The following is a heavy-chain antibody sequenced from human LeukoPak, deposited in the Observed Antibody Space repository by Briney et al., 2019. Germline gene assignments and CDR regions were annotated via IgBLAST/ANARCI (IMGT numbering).Heavy chain of an antibody. V-gene: IGHV1-18*01. CDR1: GYTFNSYG. D-gene: IGHD6-19*01. J-gene: IGHJ6*02. Sequence: ASVKVSCKASGYTFNSYGISWVRQAPGQGLEWMGWISAYNGNTNYAQKFQGRVTLTTERSTNTAYLELKSLRSDDTAVYYCAREPPQLIPQWLVPPYYYYGMDVWGQGTTVTVSS. CDR3: AREPPQLIPQWLVPPYYYYGMDV. CDR2: ISAYNGNT.